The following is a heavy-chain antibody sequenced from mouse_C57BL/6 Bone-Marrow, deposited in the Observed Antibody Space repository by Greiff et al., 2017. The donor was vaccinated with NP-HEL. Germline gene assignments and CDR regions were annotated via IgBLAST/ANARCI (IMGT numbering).Heavy chain of an antibody. D-gene: IGHD2-3*01. V-gene: IGHV1-81*01. CDR3: AREEDDGYY. Sequence: VKLMESGAELARPGASVKLSCKASGYTFTSYGISWVKQRTGQGLEWIGEIYPRSGNTYYNEKFKGKATLTADKSSSTAYMELRSLTSEDSAVYFCAREEDDGYYWGQGTTLTVSS. CDR1: GYTFTSYG. J-gene: IGHJ2*01. CDR2: IYPRSGNT.